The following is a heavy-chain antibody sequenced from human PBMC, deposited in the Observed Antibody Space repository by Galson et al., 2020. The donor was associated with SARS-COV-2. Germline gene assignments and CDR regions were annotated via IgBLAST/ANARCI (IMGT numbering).Heavy chain of an antibody. CDR2: MSSSWNT. J-gene: IGHJ6*02. V-gene: IGHV4-39*01. CDR1: DNSISSNNYY. CDR3: ARQRGSGISYYGMDV. D-gene: IGHD3-10*01. Sequence: SETLSLTCTVSDNSISSNNYYWGWIRQPPGKGLEWIGCMSSSWNTYYNPSLKSRVTISLDTSKNQFSLKLSSVTAADTAVYYCARQRGSGISYYGMDVWGQGTTVTVSS.